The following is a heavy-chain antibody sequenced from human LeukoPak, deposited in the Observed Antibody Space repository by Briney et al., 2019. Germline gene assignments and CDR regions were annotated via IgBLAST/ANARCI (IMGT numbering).Heavy chain of an antibody. CDR1: GGTISSSTW. V-gene: IGHV4-4*02. Sequence: SETLSLTCAVSGGTISSSTWRSWVRQPPGKGLEWIGEIYHSGSTNYNPSLKSRVTISVDKSKNQFYLKLSSVTAADTAVYYCARDAPYGSGRNFDYWGQGTLVTVSS. CDR3: ARDAPYGSGRNFDY. D-gene: IGHD3-10*01. CDR2: IYHSGST. J-gene: IGHJ4*02.